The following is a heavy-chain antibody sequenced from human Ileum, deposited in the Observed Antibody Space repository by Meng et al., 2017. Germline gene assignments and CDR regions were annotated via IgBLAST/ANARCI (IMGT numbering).Heavy chain of an antibody. CDR2: VYHSGST. CDR3: ARGGLTLERRPLDY. J-gene: IGHJ4*02. D-gene: IGHD1-1*01. Sequence: LGARAAVVNSWRPLPRTCAVSGDSITNTNWWNWVRQPPGKGLEWIGEVYHSGSTNYNPSLQSRVTISIDKSKNQFSLNLTSVTVADTAVYYCARGGLTLERRPLDYWGQGTLVTVSS. V-gene: IGHV4-4*02. CDR1: GDSITNTNW.